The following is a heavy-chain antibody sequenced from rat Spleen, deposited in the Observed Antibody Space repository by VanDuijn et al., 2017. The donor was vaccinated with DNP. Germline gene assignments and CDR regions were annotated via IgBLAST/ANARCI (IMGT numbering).Heavy chain of an antibody. J-gene: IGHJ2*01. V-gene: IGHV5-20*01. CDR1: GFTFSAYY. D-gene: IGHD3-8*01. CDR3: AKILDY. Sequence: EVQLVESGGGLVQPGRSLKLSCAASGFTFSAYYVAWVRQAPGKGLEWIGSINDDGGTTYYRDSVKGRFTISRDNAQNTVYLQMNSLRSEDTATYHCAKILDYWGQGVMVTVSS. CDR2: INDDGGTT.